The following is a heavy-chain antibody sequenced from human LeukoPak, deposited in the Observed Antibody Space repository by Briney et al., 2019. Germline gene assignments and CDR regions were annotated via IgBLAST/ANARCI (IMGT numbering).Heavy chain of an antibody. V-gene: IGHV3-30*04. CDR2: ISYDGSNK. CDR3: AIGDGLGELSSSFEY. CDR1: SFTFSSYA. J-gene: IGHJ4*02. Sequence: GGSLRLSCAASSFTFSSYAMHWVRQAPGKGLEWVTVISYDGSNKYYADSVKGQFTIYRDNSKNTLYLQMNSLRAEDTAVYYCAIGDGLGELSSSFEYWGQGTLVTVSS. D-gene: IGHD3-16*02.